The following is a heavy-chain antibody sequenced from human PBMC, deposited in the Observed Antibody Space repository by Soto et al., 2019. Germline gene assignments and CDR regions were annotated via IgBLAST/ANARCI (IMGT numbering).Heavy chain of an antibody. CDR2: IYYSGST. Sequence: PSETLSLTCTVSGGSITRGGYYWTWIRQPPGKGLGWIGSIYYSGSTYYNPSLKSRVTISVDTSKNQFSLKLSSVTAADTAVYYCARRGFQKHGYYYDSSGYYSRWFDPWAREPWSPSPQ. CDR3: ARRGFQKHGYYYDSSGYYSRWFDP. D-gene: IGHD3-22*01. CDR1: GGSITRGGYY. V-gene: IGHV4-39*01. J-gene: IGHJ5*02.